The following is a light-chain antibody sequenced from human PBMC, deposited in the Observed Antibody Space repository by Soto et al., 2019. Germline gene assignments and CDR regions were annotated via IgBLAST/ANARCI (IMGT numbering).Light chain of an antibody. CDR3: ATWDDSLNGWV. V-gene: IGLV1-44*01. CDR2: SNN. J-gene: IGLJ3*02. Sequence: QSVLIQPPSASGTPGQRVTIFCSGSSSNIGSNTVNWYQQLPGLAPKLLIYSNNQRPSGVPDRFSGSKSGTSASLAISGLQSEHEADYYCATWDDSLNGWVFGGGTKVTVL. CDR1: SSNIGSNT.